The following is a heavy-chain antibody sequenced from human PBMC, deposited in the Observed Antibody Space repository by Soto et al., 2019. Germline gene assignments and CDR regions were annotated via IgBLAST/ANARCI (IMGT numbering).Heavy chain of an antibody. CDR1: GYTFTGYY. CDR3: AREGPLEYYDFWSGYYSLGYGMDV. Sequence: ASVKVSCKASGYTFTGYYMHWVRQAPGQGLEWMGWINPNSGGTNYAQKFQGRVTMTRDTSISTAHMELSRLRSDDTAVYYCAREGPLEYYDFWSGYYSLGYGMDVWGQGTTVTVSS. V-gene: IGHV1-2*02. CDR2: INPNSGGT. D-gene: IGHD3-3*01. J-gene: IGHJ6*02.